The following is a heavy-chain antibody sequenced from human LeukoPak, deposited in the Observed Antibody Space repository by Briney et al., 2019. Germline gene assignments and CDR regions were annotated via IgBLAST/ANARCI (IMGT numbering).Heavy chain of an antibody. V-gene: IGHV3-30*18. CDR2: ISHDGSNK. D-gene: IGHD3-22*01. CDR3: AKEHCYETSALPGEY. CDR1: GFTFSSYG. Sequence: GGSLRLSCAASGFTFSSYGMHWVRQAPGKGLEWVAVISHDGSNKYYADSVKGRFTISRDNSKNTLYLQMSSLRADDTAVYYCAKEHCYETSALPGEYWGQGTLVTVSP. J-gene: IGHJ4*02.